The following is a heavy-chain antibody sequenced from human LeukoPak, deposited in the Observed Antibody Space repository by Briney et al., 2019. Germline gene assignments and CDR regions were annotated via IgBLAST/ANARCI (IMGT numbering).Heavy chain of an antibody. Sequence: SETLSLTCSVPGDSISSSGYYWDWIRQPPGKGLEWIGSIHHSGNTNYNPSLKSRVTISVDTSKNQFSLKLSSVTATDTAVYYCARDGDSSGWYFDYWGQGTPVTVSS. V-gene: IGHV4-39*07. CDR2: IHHSGNT. CDR3: ARDGDSSGWYFDY. J-gene: IGHJ4*02. CDR1: GDSISSSGYY. D-gene: IGHD6-19*01.